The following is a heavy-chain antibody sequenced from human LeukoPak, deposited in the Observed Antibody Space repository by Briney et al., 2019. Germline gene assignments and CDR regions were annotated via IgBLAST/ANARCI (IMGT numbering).Heavy chain of an antibody. CDR1: GLTFNNYA. CDR2: ISGRGASK. D-gene: IGHD3-10*01. Sequence: GGSLRFSCAVSGLTFNNYAMSWVRQAPGKGLEWVSGISGRGASKYYADSVKGRFTISRDNSKNTLYLQMNSLRAEDTAVYYCAREASYYGSGSYYNNRYYMDVWGKGTTVTISS. V-gene: IGHV3-23*01. J-gene: IGHJ6*03. CDR3: AREASYYGSGSYYNNRYYMDV.